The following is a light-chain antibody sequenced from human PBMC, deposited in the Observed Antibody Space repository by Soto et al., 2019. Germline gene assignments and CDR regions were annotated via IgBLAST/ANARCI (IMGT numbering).Light chain of an antibody. J-gene: IGLJ1*01. Sequence: LTQPRSVSGSPGQSVTVSCIGTSSDVGDYNSVSWYQQHPGKAPKLMIYDVSKRPSGVPDRFSGSKSGNTASLTISGLQAEDEADYYCCSYVGGYSYVFGIGTRSPS. CDR3: CSYVGGYSYV. CDR2: DVS. CDR1: SSDVGDYNS. V-gene: IGLV2-11*01.